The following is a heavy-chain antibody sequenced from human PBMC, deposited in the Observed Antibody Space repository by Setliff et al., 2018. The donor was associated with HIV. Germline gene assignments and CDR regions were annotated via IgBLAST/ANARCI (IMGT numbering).Heavy chain of an antibody. J-gene: IGHJ4*02. V-gene: IGHV1-2*02. CDR3: ARGRTHWYFDS. CDR1: GYSFTDYY. Sequence: RASVKVSCKASGYSFTDYYMHWVRQAPGQGLEWMGWINPNTGDTQYAQKFQGRVTVTRDTPYRTAYMDLNRLTSGDTAVYFCARGRTHWYFDSWGQGTLVTVSS. CDR2: INPNTGDT.